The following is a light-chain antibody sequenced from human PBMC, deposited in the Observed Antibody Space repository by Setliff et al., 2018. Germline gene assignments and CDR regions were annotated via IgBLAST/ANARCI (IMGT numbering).Light chain of an antibody. CDR2: EVT. CDR3: SSYAGSSTVV. J-gene: IGLJ2*01. V-gene: IGLV2-14*03. Sequence: QSVLTQPAAVSGSPGQSIAISCAGTSSDVGGYNYVSWYQQHPGKAPKLMIYEVTKRPSGVSDRFSGSKSGNTASLTISGLRADDEADYYCSSYAGSSTVVFGGGTKVTVL. CDR1: SSDVGGYNY.